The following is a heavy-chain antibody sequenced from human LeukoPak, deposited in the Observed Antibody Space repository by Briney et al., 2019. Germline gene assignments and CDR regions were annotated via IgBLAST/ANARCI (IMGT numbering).Heavy chain of an antibody. V-gene: IGHV5-51*01. CDR2: IYPGDSET. CDR3: ARQSCLSGSSCYRGEADWFDP. Sequence: GESLKISCKASGSGFTTYWIGWGRRRPGKGLGWVGIIYPGDSETIYSPSFQGQVTISADKSTTTAYLQWNSLKASDTAMYYCARQSCLSGSSCYRGEADWFDPWGQGTPVIVSS. CDR1: GSGFTTYW. J-gene: IGHJ5*02. D-gene: IGHD2-15*01.